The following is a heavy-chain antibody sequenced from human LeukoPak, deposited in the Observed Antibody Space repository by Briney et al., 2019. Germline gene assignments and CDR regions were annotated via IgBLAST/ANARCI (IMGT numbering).Heavy chain of an antibody. D-gene: IGHD6-19*01. CDR3: AREVADYYYYYMDV. CDR1: GFTFSSYA. J-gene: IGHJ6*03. Sequence: PGRSLRLSCAASGFTFSSYAMHWVRQAPGKGLEWVAVISYDGSNKYYADSVKGRFTISRDNSKNTLYLQMNSLRAEDTAVYYCAREVADYYYYYMDVWGKGTTVTVSS. CDR2: ISYDGSNK. V-gene: IGHV3-30*04.